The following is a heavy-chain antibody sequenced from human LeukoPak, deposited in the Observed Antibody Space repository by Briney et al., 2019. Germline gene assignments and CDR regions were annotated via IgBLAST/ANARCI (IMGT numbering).Heavy chain of an antibody. J-gene: IGHJ4*02. D-gene: IGHD3-22*01. CDR3: ARWRSPWAKYYYDSSGPV. V-gene: IGHV3-7*01. CDR1: GFTFSSYW. CDR2: IKQDGGEK. Sequence: GGSLRLSCAVSGFTFSSYWMSWVRQAPGKGLEWVANIKQDGGEKYYVDSVKGRFTISRDNAKNSLHLQMNSLRAEDTAVYYCARWRSPWAKYYYDSSGPVWGQGTLVTVSS.